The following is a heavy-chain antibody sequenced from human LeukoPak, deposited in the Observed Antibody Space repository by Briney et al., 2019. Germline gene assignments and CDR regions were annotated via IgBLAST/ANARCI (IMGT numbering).Heavy chain of an antibody. J-gene: IGHJ4*02. D-gene: IGHD1-26*01. CDR1: GLTFSSYE. CDR3: ARGLGATNDY. CDR2: ISSSGSTI. V-gene: IGHV3-48*03. Sequence: GGSLRLSCAASGLTFSSYEINWVRQAPGKGLEWVSYISSSGSTIYYAVSVKGRFTISRDNARNSLYLQMNSLRDEDTAVYYCARGLGATNDYWGQGTLVTVSS.